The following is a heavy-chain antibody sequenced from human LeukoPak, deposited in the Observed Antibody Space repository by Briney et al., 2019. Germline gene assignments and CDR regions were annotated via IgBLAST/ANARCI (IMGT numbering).Heavy chain of an antibody. J-gene: IGHJ5*02. CDR2: INPNSGGT. D-gene: IGHD6-19*01. CDR3: ARPIAVAGTTWFDP. Sequence: ASVKVSCKASGYTFTGYYMHWVRQAPGQGLGWMGRINPNSGGTNYAQKFQGRVTMTRDTSISTAYMELSRLRSDDTAVYYCARPIAVAGTTWFDPWGQGTLVTVSS. V-gene: IGHV1-2*06. CDR1: GYTFTGYY.